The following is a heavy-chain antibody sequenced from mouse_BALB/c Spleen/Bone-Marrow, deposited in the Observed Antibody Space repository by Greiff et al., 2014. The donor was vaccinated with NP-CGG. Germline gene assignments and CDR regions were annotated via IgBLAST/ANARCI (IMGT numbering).Heavy chain of an antibody. CDR1: GYTFTSYW. CDR2: IYPSDSYT. Sequence: VQLQQSGAELVRPGASVKLSCKASGYTFTSYWINWVKQRPGQGLEWIGNIYPSDSYTNYNQKFKDKATLTVDKSPSTAYMQLSSPTSEDSAVCYCTRSYGSSYEYYFDYWGQGTTLTVSS. J-gene: IGHJ2*01. V-gene: IGHV1-69*02. CDR3: TRSYGSSYEYYFDY. D-gene: IGHD1-1*01.